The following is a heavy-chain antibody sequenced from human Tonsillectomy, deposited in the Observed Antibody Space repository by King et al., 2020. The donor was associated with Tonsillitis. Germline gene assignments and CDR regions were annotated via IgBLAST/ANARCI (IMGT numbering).Heavy chain of an antibody. J-gene: IGHJ6*03. Sequence: QLQESGPGLVKPSETLSLTCTVSGGSISSESHYWGWIRQSPGKGLEWIGTVYYSGFTYYSPSLKSRVTISVDASKNQFSLRLTSVPAADTALYYCARVDYYYYYMDVWGKGTTVTVSS. CDR3: ARVDYYYYYMDV. CDR2: VYYSGFT. CDR1: GGSISSESHY. V-gene: IGHV4-39*01.